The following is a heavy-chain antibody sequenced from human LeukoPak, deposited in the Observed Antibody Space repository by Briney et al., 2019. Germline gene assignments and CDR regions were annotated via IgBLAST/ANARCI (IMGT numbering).Heavy chain of an antibody. Sequence: ASVKVSCKASGGTFGSYAISWVRQAPGQGLEWMGWINPNSGNTGYAQKFQGRVTITRNTSISTAYMELSSLRSEDTAVYYCARGQQQLVNFYYYYYMDVWGKGTTVTVSS. V-gene: IGHV1-8*03. CDR3: ARGQQQLVNFYYYYYMDV. CDR1: GGTFGSYA. D-gene: IGHD6-13*01. J-gene: IGHJ6*03. CDR2: INPNSGNT.